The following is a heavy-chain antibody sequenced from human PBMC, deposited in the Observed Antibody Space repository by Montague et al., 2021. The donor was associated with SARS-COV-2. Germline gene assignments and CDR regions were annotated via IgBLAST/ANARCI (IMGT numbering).Heavy chain of an antibody. CDR2: VSDTGGGT. Sequence: SLRLSCAASGFTFKNYAMGWVRQAPGKGLEWVSAVSDTGGGTYYADSVKGRFTISRDSGRNSVHLQMNSLRAEDTALYYCAKDDGSGNYYNGLYENWGQGTRVTVSS. J-gene: IGHJ4*02. V-gene: IGHV3-23*01. CDR1: GFTFKNYA. D-gene: IGHD3-10*01. CDR3: AKDDGSGNYYNGLYEN.